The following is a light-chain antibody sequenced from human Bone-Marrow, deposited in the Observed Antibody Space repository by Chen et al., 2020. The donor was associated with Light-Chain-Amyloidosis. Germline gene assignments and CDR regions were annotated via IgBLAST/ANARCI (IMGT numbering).Light chain of an antibody. CDR3: QSADSSGTYEVI. CDR2: RDT. Sequence: SFDMTQSPSVSVSSGQTARITCSGEDLLTKYAEWYQQKPGLAPVLVIHRDTERPSGISDRFSGSGTGTTGTLTISSVQSQHKADFLRQSADSSGTYEVIFSGGTKLPV. J-gene: IGLJ2*01. V-gene: IGLV3-25*03. CDR1: DLLTKY.